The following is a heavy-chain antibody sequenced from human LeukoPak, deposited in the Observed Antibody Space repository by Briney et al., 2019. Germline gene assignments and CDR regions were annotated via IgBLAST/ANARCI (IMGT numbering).Heavy chain of an antibody. CDR3: AGVRGGGSYSDY. CDR1: GYTFTGYY. J-gene: IGHJ4*02. Sequence: GASVKVSCKASGYTFTGYYMHWVRQAPGQGLEWMGWINPNSGGTNFAQKFQGRVTVTRDTSISTAYMELSRLRSDDTAVYYCAGVRGGGSYSDYWGQGTPVTVSS. D-gene: IGHD1-26*01. V-gene: IGHV1-2*02. CDR2: INPNSGGT.